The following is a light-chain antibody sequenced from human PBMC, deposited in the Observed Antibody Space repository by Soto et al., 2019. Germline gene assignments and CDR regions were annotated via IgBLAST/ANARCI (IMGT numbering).Light chain of an antibody. V-gene: IGKV1-33*01. CDR1: QDINNF. J-gene: IGKJ4*01. CDR2: DAS. CDR3: QQYDDFPRT. Sequence: DIQMTQSPSSLSASVGDRVTITCQASQDINNFLSWYQQKPGKSPKLLIYDASNLETGVPSRFSGSGSGTTFIFTISSLQAEDIATYYCQQYDDFPRTFGGGTKVEIK.